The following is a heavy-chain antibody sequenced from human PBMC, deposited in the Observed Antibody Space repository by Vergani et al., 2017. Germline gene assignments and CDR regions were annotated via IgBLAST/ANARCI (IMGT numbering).Heavy chain of an antibody. Sequence: QVQLVESGGGLVKPGGSLRLSCAASGFTFSDYYMSWIRQAPGKGLEWVSYISSSSSYTNYADSGKGRFTISRDNAKNALYLQMNSLRAEDTAVYYCARALISRTSGYPHFDYWGQGTLVTVSS. CDR3: ARALISRTSGYPHFDY. V-gene: IGHV3-11*05. CDR2: ISSSSSYT. J-gene: IGHJ4*02. D-gene: IGHD3-3*01. CDR1: GFTFSDYY.